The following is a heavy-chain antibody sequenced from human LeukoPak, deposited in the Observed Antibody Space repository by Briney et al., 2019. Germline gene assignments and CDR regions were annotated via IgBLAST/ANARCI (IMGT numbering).Heavy chain of an antibody. V-gene: IGHV4-30-4*08. Sequence: SETLSLTCTVSGGSISSGDYYWSWIRQPPGKGLEWIGYIYYSGSTYYNPSLKSRVTISVDTSKNQFSLKLSSVTAADTAVYYCAREIRVQAYYYDLWGQGTLVTVSS. J-gene: IGHJ4*02. CDR3: AREIRVQAYYYDL. CDR1: GGSISSGDYY. CDR2: IYYSGST. D-gene: IGHD3-22*01.